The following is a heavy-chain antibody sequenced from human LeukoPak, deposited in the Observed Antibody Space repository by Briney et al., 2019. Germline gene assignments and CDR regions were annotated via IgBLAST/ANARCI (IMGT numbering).Heavy chain of an antibody. Sequence: GGSLRLSCAASGFTFSSYAMSWVRQAPGKGLEWVSAISGSGGSTYYADSVKGRFTISRDNSKNTLYLQMNSLRVEDTAVYYCAKRTKGYYYDSSGYYYLYWGQGTLVTVSS. CDR2: ISGSGGST. J-gene: IGHJ4*02. D-gene: IGHD3-22*01. CDR3: AKRTKGYYYDSSGYYYLY. CDR1: GFTFSSYA. V-gene: IGHV3-23*01.